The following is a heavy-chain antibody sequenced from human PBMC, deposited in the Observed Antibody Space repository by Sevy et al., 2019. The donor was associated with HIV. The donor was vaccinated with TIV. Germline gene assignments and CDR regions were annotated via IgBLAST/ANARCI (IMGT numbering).Heavy chain of an antibody. CDR1: GFTFDDYG. V-gene: IGHV3-9*03. J-gene: IGHJ4*02. Sequence: GGSLGLSCAASGFTFDDYGMHWVRQAPGKGLEWVSGISWNSATIVYADSAKGRFTISRDNARNSLYLQMNSLRVEDMDFYYCAKGAGSSLLSAIAYWGQGTLVTVSS. CDR3: AKGAGSSLLSAIAY. CDR2: ISWNSATI. D-gene: IGHD2-15*01.